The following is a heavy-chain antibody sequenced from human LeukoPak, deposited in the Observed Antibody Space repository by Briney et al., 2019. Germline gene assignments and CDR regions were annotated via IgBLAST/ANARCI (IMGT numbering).Heavy chain of an antibody. J-gene: IGHJ4*02. CDR3: VIGSMGACDY. D-gene: IGHD1-26*01. V-gene: IGHV4-39*01. CDR1: GGSVTYY. CDR2: IYYSGST. Sequence: SETLSLTCTVSGGSVTYYWGWIRQPPGKGLEWIGNIYYSGSTYYNPSLKRRVTISGDTSKKQFSLKLSSVTAADTAVYYCVIGSMGACDYWGQGTLVTVSS.